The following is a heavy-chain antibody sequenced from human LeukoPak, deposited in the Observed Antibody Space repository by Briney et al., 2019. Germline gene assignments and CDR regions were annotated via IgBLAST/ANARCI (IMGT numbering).Heavy chain of an antibody. CDR2: ISSSGSTI. V-gene: IGHV3-48*03. D-gene: IGHD2-2*01. CDR3: ARPNPLGYCSSTSCCEYYFDY. CDR1: GFTFSSYE. Sequence: GGSLRLSCAGSGFTFSSYEMNWVRQAPGKGLEWVSHISSSGSTIYYADSVKGRFTISRDNAKNSLYLQMNSLRAEDTAVYYCARPNPLGYCSSTSCCEYYFDYWGQGTLVTVSS. J-gene: IGHJ4*02.